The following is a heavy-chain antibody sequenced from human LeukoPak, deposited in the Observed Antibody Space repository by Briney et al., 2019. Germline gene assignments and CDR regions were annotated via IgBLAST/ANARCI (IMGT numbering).Heavy chain of an antibody. CDR3: AHTVTPRYFQF. D-gene: IGHD4-17*01. V-gene: IGHV3-21*01. J-gene: IGHJ1*01. Sequence: GGSLRLSCAASGFTFSNYSMAWVRQAPGKGLEWVSFISSSSSYIYYADSVKGRFTISRDNAKNSLYLQMNSLKTEDTALYYCAHTVTPRYFQFWGQGTLVTVSS. CDR1: GFTFSNYS. CDR2: ISSSSSYI.